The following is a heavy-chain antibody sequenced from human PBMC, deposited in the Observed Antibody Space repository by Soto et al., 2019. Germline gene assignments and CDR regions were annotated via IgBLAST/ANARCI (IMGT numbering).Heavy chain of an antibody. CDR1: GFTFDDYT. D-gene: IGHD3-3*01. V-gene: IGHV3-43*01. Sequence: GGSLRLSCAASGFTFDDYTMHWVRQAPGKGLEWVSLISWDGGSTYYADSVKGRFTISRDNSKNSLYLQMNSLRTEDTALYYCAKNDFWSGYPSPRAYYGMDVWGQGTTVTVSS. J-gene: IGHJ6*02. CDR2: ISWDGGST. CDR3: AKNDFWSGYPSPRAYYGMDV.